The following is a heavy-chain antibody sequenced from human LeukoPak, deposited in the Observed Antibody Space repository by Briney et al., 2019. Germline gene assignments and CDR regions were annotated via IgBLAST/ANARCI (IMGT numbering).Heavy chain of an antibody. D-gene: IGHD2-15*01. CDR2: IYYSGST. CDR1: GYSISSGYY. CDR3: ASIYCSGGSCPLDY. Sequence: SETLSLSCAVSGYSISSGYYWGWIRQPPGKGLEWIGNIYYSGSTYYNPSLKSRVTISVDTSKNQFSLKVTSVTAADTAVYYCASIYCSGGSCPLDYWGQGTLVTVSS. J-gene: IGHJ4*02. V-gene: IGHV4-38-2*01.